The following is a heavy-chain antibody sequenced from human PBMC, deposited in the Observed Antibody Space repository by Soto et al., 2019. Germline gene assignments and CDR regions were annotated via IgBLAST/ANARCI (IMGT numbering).Heavy chain of an antibody. J-gene: IGHJ4*02. D-gene: IGHD3-10*01. CDR3: ARAPRGGVIIVITWAQIDY. CDR2: ISPDGGST. V-gene: IGHV1-46*01. CDR1: AFDFTDHC. Sequence: ASVKVSCKASAFDFTDHCIHWVRQGPGEGVEWMGIISPDGGSTRYSQKFQARITMTRDTSTSTVYMELSSLRSEDTAIYYCARAPRGGVIIVITWAQIDYWGQGTLVTVSS.